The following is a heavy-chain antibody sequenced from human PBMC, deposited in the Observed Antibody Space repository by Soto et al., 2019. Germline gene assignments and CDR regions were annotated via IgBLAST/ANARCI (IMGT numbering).Heavy chain of an antibody. Sequence: GGSLRLSCAASGFTFDDYAMHWVRQAPGKGLEWVSGISWNSGSIGYADSVKGRFTISRDNAKNSLYLQMNSLRAEDTALYYCAKDMLEYSYYYGMEVWGQGTTVTVSS. CDR1: GFTFDDYA. V-gene: IGHV3-9*01. CDR2: ISWNSGSI. J-gene: IGHJ6*02. D-gene: IGHD1-1*01. CDR3: AKDMLEYSYYYGMEV.